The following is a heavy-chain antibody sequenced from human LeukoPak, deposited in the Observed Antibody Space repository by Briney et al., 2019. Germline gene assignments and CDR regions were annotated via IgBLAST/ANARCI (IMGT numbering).Heavy chain of an antibody. CDR1: GGSISSGSYY. J-gene: IGHJ5*02. V-gene: IGHV4-61*02. Sequence: SETLSLTCTVSGGSISSGSYYWSWLRQPAGKGLEWIGRIYTSGSTNYNPSLKSRVTISVDTSKNQFSLKLSSVTAADTAVYYCARDGEYSSSSSDWFDPWGQGTLVTVSS. D-gene: IGHD6-6*01. CDR2: IYTSGST. CDR3: ARDGEYSSSSSDWFDP.